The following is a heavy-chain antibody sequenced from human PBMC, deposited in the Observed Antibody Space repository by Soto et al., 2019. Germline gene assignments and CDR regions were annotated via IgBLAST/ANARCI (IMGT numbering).Heavy chain of an antibody. CDR3: ARDRSYYDSSGSYSPPY. CDR2: ISGSAATT. D-gene: IGHD3-22*01. J-gene: IGHJ4*02. V-gene: IGHV3-23*01. Sequence: EVQLLESGGGLVQPGGSLRLSCAASGFTFSSYATNWVRQAPGKGLEWVSAISGSAATTHFADSVKCRFTISRDNSKNTLYLQMNSLRAEDTAVYYCARDRSYYDSSGSYSPPYWGQGTLVTVSS. CDR1: GFTFSSYA.